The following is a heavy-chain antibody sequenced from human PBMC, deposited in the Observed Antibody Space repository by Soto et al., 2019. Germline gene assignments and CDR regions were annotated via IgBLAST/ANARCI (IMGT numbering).Heavy chain of an antibody. Sequence: GGSLRLSCAASGFTFRDYPMHWVRQATGKGRAWVAVISYDGRNIYHADSVRGRFTISRDNSKNTLYLQMNSLRAEDTAVYYCASLPGAVAATDRRGGVWGQGTKVSVSS. CDR2: ISYDGRNI. D-gene: IGHD6-19*01. J-gene: IGHJ6*02. CDR1: GFTFRDYP. V-gene: IGHV3-30*04. CDR3: ASLPGAVAATDRRGGV.